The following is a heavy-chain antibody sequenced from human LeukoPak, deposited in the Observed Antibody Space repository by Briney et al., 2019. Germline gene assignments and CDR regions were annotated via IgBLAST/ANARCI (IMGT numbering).Heavy chain of an antibody. CDR1: GFTFSSYS. V-gene: IGHV3-21*01. CDR2: ISSSSSYI. D-gene: IGHD2-15*01. J-gene: IGHJ6*02. CDR3: ARFGGGYGMDV. Sequence: GGSLRLSCAASGFTFSSYSMNWVRQALGKGLEWVSSISSSSSYIYYADSVKGRFTISRDNAKNSLYLQMNSLRAEDTAVYYCARFGGGYGMDVWGQGTTVTVSS.